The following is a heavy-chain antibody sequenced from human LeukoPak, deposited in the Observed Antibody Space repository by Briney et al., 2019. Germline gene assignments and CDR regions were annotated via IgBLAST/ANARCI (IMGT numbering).Heavy chain of an antibody. CDR3: ARVRDRGYIDY. CDR2: INHSGST. D-gene: IGHD3-22*01. Sequence: SETLSLTCTVSGGSISSYYWSWIRQPPGKGLEWIGEINHSGSTNYNPSLKSRVTISVDTSKNQFSLKLSSVTAADTAVYYCARVRDRGYIDYWGQGTLVTVSS. CDR1: GGSISSYY. J-gene: IGHJ4*02. V-gene: IGHV4-34*01.